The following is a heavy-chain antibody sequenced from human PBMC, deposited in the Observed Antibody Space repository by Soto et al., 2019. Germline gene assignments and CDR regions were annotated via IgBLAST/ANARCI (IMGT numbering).Heavy chain of an antibody. J-gene: IGHJ5*02. V-gene: IGHV3-23*01. CDR2: ISGSGGST. CDR3: AKDPDSGWYVNWFDP. Sequence: EVQLLESGGGLVQPGGSLRLSCAASGFTFSSYAMSWVRQAPGKGLEWVSAISGSGGSTYYADSVKGRFTISRDNSKNTLYLQMNSLRAEDTSVYYCAKDPDSGWYVNWFDPWGQGTLVTVSS. CDR1: GFTFSSYA. D-gene: IGHD6-19*01.